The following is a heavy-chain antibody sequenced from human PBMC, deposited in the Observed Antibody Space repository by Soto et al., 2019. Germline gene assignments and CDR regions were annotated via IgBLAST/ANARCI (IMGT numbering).Heavy chain of an antibody. CDR1: GFTFSSYW. CDR3: ARSLNSGSTFDP. V-gene: IGHV3-74*01. Sequence: GGSLRLSCAASGFTFSSYWMHWVRQAPGKGLVWVSRINSDGSTTTYADSVKGRFTISRDNAKNTLYLQMNSMRAEDAAVYYCARSLNSGSTFDPWGQGTLVTVSS. CDR2: INSDGSTT. D-gene: IGHD6-6*01. J-gene: IGHJ5*02.